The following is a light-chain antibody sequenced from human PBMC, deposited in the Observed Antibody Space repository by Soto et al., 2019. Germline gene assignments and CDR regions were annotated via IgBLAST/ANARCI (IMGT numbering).Light chain of an antibody. CDR1: SNDVGGYNF. Sequence: QSALTQPRSVSGSPGQSVTISCTGTSNDVGGYNFVSWFQQHPGKAPKLLISEVSNRPSGVSYRFSGSKSGTTASLTISGLQAEDEADYYCSSYTRTSSYVFGGGTQLTVL. CDR2: EVS. CDR3: SSYTRTSSYV. J-gene: IGLJ7*01. V-gene: IGLV2-11*01.